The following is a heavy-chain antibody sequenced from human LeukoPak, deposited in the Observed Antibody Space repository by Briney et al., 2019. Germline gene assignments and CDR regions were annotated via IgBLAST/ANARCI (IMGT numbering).Heavy chain of an antibody. D-gene: IGHD3-10*01. CDR2: ISSSSSYI. CDR3: ARDGPYGSGPKGY. J-gene: IGHJ4*02. Sequence: GGSLRLSCAASGFTFSSYSMNWVRQAPGKGLEWVSSISSSSSYIYYADSVKGRFTISRDNAKNSLYLQMNSLRAEDTAVYYCARDGPYGSGPKGYWGQGTLVTVSS. CDR1: GFTFSSYS. V-gene: IGHV3-21*01.